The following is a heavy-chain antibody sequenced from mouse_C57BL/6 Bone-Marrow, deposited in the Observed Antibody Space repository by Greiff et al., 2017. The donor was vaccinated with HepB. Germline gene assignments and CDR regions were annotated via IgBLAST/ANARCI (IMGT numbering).Heavy chain of an antibody. CDR1: GFTFSSYG. D-gene: IGHD2-4*01. Sequence: EVKLMESGGDLVKPGGSLKLSCAASGFTFSSYGMSWVRQTPDKRLEWVATISSGGSYTYYPDSVKGRFTISRDNAENTLYLQLSSLKSEDTAMYYCATGIYYDYDYYAMDYWGQGTTVTVSS. CDR2: ISSGGSYT. CDR3: ATGIYYDYDYYAMDY. V-gene: IGHV5-6*01. J-gene: IGHJ4*01.